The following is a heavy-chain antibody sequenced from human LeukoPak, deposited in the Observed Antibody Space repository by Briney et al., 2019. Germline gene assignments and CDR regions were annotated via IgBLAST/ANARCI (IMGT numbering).Heavy chain of an antibody. Sequence: SETLSLTCAVYGGSFSGYYWSWIRQPPGKGLEWIGEINHSGSTNYNPSLKSRVTISVDMSKNQFSLKLSSVTAADTAVYYCARGWNSGSRYYYYYGMDVWGQGTTVTVSS. CDR3: ARGWNSGSRYYYYYGMDV. CDR2: INHSGST. CDR1: GGSFSGYY. V-gene: IGHV4-34*01. J-gene: IGHJ6*02. D-gene: IGHD1-26*01.